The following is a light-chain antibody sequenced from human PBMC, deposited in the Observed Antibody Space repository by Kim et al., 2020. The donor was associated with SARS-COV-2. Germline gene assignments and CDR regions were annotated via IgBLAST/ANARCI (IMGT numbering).Light chain of an antibody. CDR2: EVS. CDR1: NNDIVDYQH. J-gene: IGLJ3*02. CDR3: CSYADNNTWV. Sequence: GQSITISCPRSNNDIVDYQHVSWYQQHPGKAPKLIIFEVSQSPSEVSNRFSGSKSGNTASLTMSGLQAEDEAAYFCCSYADNNTWVFGGGTKLTVL. V-gene: IGLV2-23*02.